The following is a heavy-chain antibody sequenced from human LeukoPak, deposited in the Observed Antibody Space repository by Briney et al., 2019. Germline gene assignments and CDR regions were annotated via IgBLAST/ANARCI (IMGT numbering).Heavy chain of an antibody. V-gene: IGHV4-4*09. CDR2: SYTSGST. D-gene: IGHD6-6*01. J-gene: IGHJ6*03. CDR1: GGSRSSYY. Sequence: SETLSLTCTVSGGSRSSYYWSWIRQPPGKGLEWIGYSYTSGSTNYNPSLKSRVTISVDTSKNQFSLKLSSVTAADTAVYYCALSSSDYYYYYYMDVWGKGTAVTVSS. CDR3: ALSSSDYYYYYYMDV.